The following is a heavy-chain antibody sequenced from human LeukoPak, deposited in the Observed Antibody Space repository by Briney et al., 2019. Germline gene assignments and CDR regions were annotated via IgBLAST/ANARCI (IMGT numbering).Heavy chain of an antibody. V-gene: IGHV4-59*08. CDR2: IYYSGST. D-gene: IGHD4-17*01. J-gene: IGHJ5*02. Sequence: SETLSLTCAVYGGSFSGYYWSWSRQPPGKGLEWIGYIYYSGSTNYNPSLKSRVTISVDTSKNQFSLQLSSVTAADTAVYYCARLEGYGDPNWFDPWGQGTLVTVSS. CDR3: ARLEGYGDPNWFDP. CDR1: GGSFSGYY.